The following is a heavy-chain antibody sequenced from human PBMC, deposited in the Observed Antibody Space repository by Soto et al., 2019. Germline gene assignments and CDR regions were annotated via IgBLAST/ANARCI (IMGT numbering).Heavy chain of an antibody. J-gene: IGHJ6*03. CDR2: INHSGST. CDR1: GGSFSGYY. CDR3: ARGYPLDIVVVPAAIYYYYMDV. V-gene: IGHV4-34*01. Sequence: SETLSLTCAVYGGSFSGYYWSWIRQPPGKGLEWIGEINHSGSTNYNPSLKSRVTISVDTSKNQFSLKLSSVTAADTAVYYCARGYPLDIVVVPAAIYYYYMDVWGKGTTVTVSS. D-gene: IGHD2-2*02.